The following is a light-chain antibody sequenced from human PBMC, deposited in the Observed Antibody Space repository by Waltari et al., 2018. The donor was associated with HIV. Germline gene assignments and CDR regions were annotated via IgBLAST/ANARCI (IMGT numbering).Light chain of an antibody. Sequence: DVVMTQSPDSLAVFLGERATINCKSSQNVLFTPNNKNYLAWYQQKPQQPPKLIIYWASTRESGVPDRFSGAGSGTDFTLTISSLQAEDVAVYYCQQYYTSPPAFGQGTKVEIK. J-gene: IGKJ2*01. CDR1: QNVLFTPNNKNY. V-gene: IGKV4-1*01. CDR2: WAS. CDR3: QQYYTSPPA.